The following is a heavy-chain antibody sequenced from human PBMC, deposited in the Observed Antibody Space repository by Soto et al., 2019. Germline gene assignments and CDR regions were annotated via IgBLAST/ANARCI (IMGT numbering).Heavy chain of an antibody. CDR1: GFTFSSYG. D-gene: IGHD3-22*01. CDR3: AKVGGYYL. CDR2: ISYDGSNK. J-gene: IGHJ4*02. Sequence: QVQLVESGGGVVQPGRSLRLSCAASGFTFSSYGMHWVRQAPGKGLEWVAVISYDGSNKYYADSVKGRFTISRDNSKNTLYLQMNSLRAEGTAVYYCAKVGGYYLGGQGTLVTVSS. V-gene: IGHV3-30*18.